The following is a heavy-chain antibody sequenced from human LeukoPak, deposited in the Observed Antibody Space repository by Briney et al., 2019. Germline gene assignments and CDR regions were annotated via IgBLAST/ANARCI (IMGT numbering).Heavy chain of an antibody. Sequence: SETLSLTCTVSGGSISSSSYYWGWIRQPPGKGLEWIGGIYYSGSTYYNPSLKSRVTISVDTSKNQFSLKLSSVTAADTAVYYCASPYGYSSPFDYWGQGTLVTVSS. D-gene: IGHD3-22*01. J-gene: IGHJ4*02. CDR2: IYYSGST. CDR3: ASPYGYSSPFDY. V-gene: IGHV4-39*01. CDR1: GGSISSSSYY.